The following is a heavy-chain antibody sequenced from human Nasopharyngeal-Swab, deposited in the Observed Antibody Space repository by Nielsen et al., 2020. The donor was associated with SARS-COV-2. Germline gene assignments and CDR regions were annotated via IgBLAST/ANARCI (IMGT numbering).Heavy chain of an antibody. J-gene: IGHJ6*03. CDR1: GGAIRSYY. CDR2: IYYSGST. V-gene: IGHV4-59*01. D-gene: IGHD2-15*01. CDR3: ARDSTPVYYYYYMDV. Sequence: SENLSLTCTVSGGAIRSYYWSWIRQPPGKGLEWIGYIYYSGSTNYNPSLKSRVTISVDTSKNQFSLKLSSVTAADTAVYYCARDSTPVYYYYYMDVWGKGTTVTAP.